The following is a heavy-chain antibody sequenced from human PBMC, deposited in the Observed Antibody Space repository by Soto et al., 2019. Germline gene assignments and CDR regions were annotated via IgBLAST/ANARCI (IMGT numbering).Heavy chain of an antibody. CDR3: AKGPTIFGAVISFDYYYGMDV. CDR1: GVTFRSSA. CDR2: ISGSGAGT. V-gene: IGHV3-23*01. D-gene: IGHD3-3*01. J-gene: IGHJ6*02. Sequence: GSQILSCTASGVTFRSSAMSLVRQAPGRGLEWVSGISGSGAGTYYADSVKGRFTISRDNSKNTLYLQMSGLRAEDTAVYYCAKGPTIFGAVISFDYYYGMDVWGQGTTVTVSS.